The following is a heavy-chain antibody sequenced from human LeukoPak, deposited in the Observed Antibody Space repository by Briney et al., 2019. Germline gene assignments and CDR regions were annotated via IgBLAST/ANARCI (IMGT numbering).Heavy chain of an antibody. CDR2: INPSGGST. J-gene: IGHJ4*02. CDR3: ARGGIYCSGGSCHADY. V-gene: IGHV1-46*01. Sequence: ASVKVSCKASGYTFTNYYMHWVRQAPGQGLEWMGIINPSGGSTTYAQKFQGRVTMTRDTSTSTVYMELSSLRSEDTAVYYCARGGIYCSGGSCHADYWGQGTPVTVSS. D-gene: IGHD2-15*01. CDR1: GYTFTNYY.